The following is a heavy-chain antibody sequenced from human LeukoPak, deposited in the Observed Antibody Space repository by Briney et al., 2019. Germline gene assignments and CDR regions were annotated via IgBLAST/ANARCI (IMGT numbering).Heavy chain of an antibody. CDR2: ISSNGGST. CDR3: ASRGYSSGPLDY. D-gene: IGHD6-19*01. V-gene: IGHV3-64*01. Sequence: GGSLRLSCAASGFTFSSYAMHWVRQAPGKGLEYVSAISSNGGSTYYANSVKGRFTISRDNSKNTLYLQMGSLRAEDMAVYYCASRGYSSGPLDYWGQGTLVTVSS. J-gene: IGHJ4*02. CDR1: GFTFSSYA.